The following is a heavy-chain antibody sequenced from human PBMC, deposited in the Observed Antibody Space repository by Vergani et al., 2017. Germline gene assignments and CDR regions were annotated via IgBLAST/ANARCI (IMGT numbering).Heavy chain of an antibody. V-gene: IGHV3-30*18. J-gene: IGHJ6*03. D-gene: IGHD2-15*01. CDR1: GFTFSSYG. CDR2: ISYDGSNK. CDR3: AKDGXGYRPPSYYYYMDV. Sequence: QVQLVESGGGVVQPGRSLRLSCAASGFTFSSYGMHWVRQAPGKGLEWVAVISYDGSNKYYADYVKGRFTISRDNSKNTLFLQMNSLRAEDTAVYYCAKDGXGYRPPSYYYYMDVWGKGTTVTVSS.